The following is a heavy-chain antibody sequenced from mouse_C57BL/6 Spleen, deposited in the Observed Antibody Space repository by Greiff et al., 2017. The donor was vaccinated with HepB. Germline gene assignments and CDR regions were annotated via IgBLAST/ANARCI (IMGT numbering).Heavy chain of an antibody. V-gene: IGHV5-17*01. J-gene: IGHJ2*01. CDR2: ISSGSSTI. CDR1: GFTFSDYG. CDR3: ARSTTVEYYLDY. D-gene: IGHD1-1*01. Sequence: DVMLVESGGGLVKPGGSLKLSCAASGFTFSDYGMHWVRQAPEKGLEWVAYISSGSSTIYYADTVKGRFTISRDNAKNTLFLQMTSLRSEDTAMYYCARSTTVEYYLDYWGQGTTLTVSS.